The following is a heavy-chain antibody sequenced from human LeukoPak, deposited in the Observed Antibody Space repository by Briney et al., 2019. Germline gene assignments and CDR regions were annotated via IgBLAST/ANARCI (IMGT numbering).Heavy chain of an antibody. CDR1: GFTFSDYW. V-gene: IGHV3-7*01. CDR2: IKEDGSKK. CDR3: ARKFPVDY. J-gene: IGHJ4*02. Sequence: GGSLRLSCSASGFTFSDYWMSWVRQAPGKGLEWVANIKEDGSKKHHVDSVKGRFTIYRDNSKNSLYLQMNSLRVEDTAVYYCARKFPVDYWGQGSLVTVSS.